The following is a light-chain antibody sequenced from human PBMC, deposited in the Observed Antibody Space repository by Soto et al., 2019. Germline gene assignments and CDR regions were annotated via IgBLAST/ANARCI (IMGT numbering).Light chain of an antibody. CDR3: QQYNNWPRT. J-gene: IGKJ1*01. V-gene: IGKV3-15*01. Sequence: EVVMAQSPATLSVSPGERATLSCRASQSVTSNVAWFQQKGGQAPRXLIYGASSRANGIPARFSGSGSGTEFTLTISSLQSEDFAVYYCQQYNNWPRTFGQGTKVDIK. CDR1: QSVTSN. CDR2: GAS.